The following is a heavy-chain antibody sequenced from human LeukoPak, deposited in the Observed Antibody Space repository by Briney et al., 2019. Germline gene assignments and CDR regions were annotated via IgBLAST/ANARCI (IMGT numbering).Heavy chain of an antibody. CDR1: GGSLSSGDYY. J-gene: IGHJ4*02. Sequence: SETLSLTCTVSGGSLSSGDYYWSWIRQPPGKGLEWIGYIYYSGSTYYNPSLKIRVSISLDTSKNQFSLKLNSVTAADTAVYYCARANGDYLVVDYWGQGTLVTVSS. CDR2: IYYSGST. V-gene: IGHV4-30-4*01. D-gene: IGHD4-17*01. CDR3: ARANGDYLVVDY.